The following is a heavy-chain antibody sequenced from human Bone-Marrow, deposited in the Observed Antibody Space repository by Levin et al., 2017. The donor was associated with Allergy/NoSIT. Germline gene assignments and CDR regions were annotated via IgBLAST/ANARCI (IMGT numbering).Heavy chain of an antibody. CDR3: ARVSGYYINWFDP. J-gene: IGHJ5*02. V-gene: IGHV4-61*02. Sequence: PSQTLSLTCTVSGGSISSGSYYWSWIRQPAGKGLEWIGRIYTSGSTNYNPSLKSRVTISVDTSKNQFSLKLSSVTAADTAVYYCARVSGYYINWFDPWGQGTLVTVSS. D-gene: IGHD3-3*01. CDR2: IYTSGST. CDR1: GGSISSGSYY.